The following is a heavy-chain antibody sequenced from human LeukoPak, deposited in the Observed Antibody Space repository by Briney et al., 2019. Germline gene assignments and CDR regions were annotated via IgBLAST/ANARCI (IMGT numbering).Heavy chain of an antibody. CDR2: ISSSGSTI. D-gene: IGHD6-13*01. CDR1: GFTFSDYY. V-gene: IGHV3-11*01. J-gene: IGHJ4*02. CDR3: ARDLQQLVPFDY. Sequence: GGSLRLSCAASGFTFSDYYMSWIRQAPGKGLEWVSYISSSGSTIYYADSVKGRFTISRDNAKNSLYPQMNSLRAEDTAVYYCARDLQQLVPFDYWGQGTLVTVSS.